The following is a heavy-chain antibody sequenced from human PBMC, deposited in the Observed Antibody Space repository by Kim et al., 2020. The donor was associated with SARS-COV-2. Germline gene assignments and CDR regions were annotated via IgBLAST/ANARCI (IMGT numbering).Heavy chain of an antibody. CDR3: ARDGLFSRYFDWLATTNWFDP. CDR1: GYTFTSYY. V-gene: IGHV1-46*01. CDR2: INPSGGST. D-gene: IGHD3-9*01. J-gene: IGHJ5*02. Sequence: ASVKVSCKASGYTFTSYYMHWVRQAPGQGLEWMGIINPSGGSTSYAQKFQGRVTMTRDTSTSTVYMELSSLRSEDTAVYYCARDGLFSRYFDWLATTNWFDPWGQGTLVTVSS.